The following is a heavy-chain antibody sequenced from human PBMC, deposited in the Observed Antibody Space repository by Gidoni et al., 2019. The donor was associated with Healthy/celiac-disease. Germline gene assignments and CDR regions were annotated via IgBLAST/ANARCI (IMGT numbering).Heavy chain of an antibody. J-gene: IGHJ4*02. D-gene: IGHD1-26*01. Sequence: QVQLVESGGGVVQPGRSLRLSCAASGFTFSSYGMHWVRQAPGKGLEWVAVIWYDGSNKYYADSVKGRFTISRDNSKNTLYLQMNSLRAEDTAVYYCAREAGATTVYYFDYWGQGTLVTVSS. CDR2: IWYDGSNK. V-gene: IGHV3-33*01. CDR1: GFTFSSYG. CDR3: AREAGATTVYYFDY.